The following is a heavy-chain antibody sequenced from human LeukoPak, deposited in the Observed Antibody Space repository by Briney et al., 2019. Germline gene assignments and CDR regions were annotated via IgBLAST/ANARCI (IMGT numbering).Heavy chain of an antibody. D-gene: IGHD3-3*01. J-gene: IGHJ5*02. V-gene: IGHV1-8*01. CDR2: MNPNSGNT. CDR1: GYTFTSYD. CDR3: ARGVRYYDFWSGYPEDSVEDNWFDP. Sequence: ASVKVSCKASGYTFTSYDINWVRQATGQGLEWMVWMNPNSGNTGYAQKFQGRVTMTRNTSISTAYMEMSSLRSEDTAVYYCARGVRYYDFWSGYPEDSVEDNWFDPWGQGTLVTVSS.